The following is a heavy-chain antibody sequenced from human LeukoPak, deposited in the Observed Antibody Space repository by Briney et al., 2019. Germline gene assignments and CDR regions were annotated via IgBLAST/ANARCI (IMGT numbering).Heavy chain of an antibody. CDR2: IYYSRST. J-gene: IGHJ4*02. Sequence: SETLSLTCTVSGGSISSYYWSWIRQPPGKGLEWIGYIYYSRSTNYNPSLKSRVTISVDTSKNQFSLKLSSVTAADTAVYYCARSLSPGIAVAWGQGTLVTVSS. V-gene: IGHV4-59*01. D-gene: IGHD6-19*01. CDR1: GGSISSYY. CDR3: ARSLSPGIAVA.